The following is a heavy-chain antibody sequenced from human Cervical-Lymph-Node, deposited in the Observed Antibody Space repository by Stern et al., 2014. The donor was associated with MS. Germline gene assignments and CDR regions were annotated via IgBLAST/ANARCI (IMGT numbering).Heavy chain of an antibody. V-gene: IGHV4-34*01. CDR2: INHRGST. CDR1: GWSFSGYY. Sequence: QVQLQPWGAGLLKPSETLSLTCAVYGWSFSGYYWSRIRQPPGKGLEGIGKINHRGSTNYNPSLKSRVTISVDTSKNQFSLKLSSVTAADTAVYYCARGRGSSWYHVWGQGTTVTVSS. J-gene: IGHJ6*02. CDR3: ARGRGSSWYHV. D-gene: IGHD6-13*01.